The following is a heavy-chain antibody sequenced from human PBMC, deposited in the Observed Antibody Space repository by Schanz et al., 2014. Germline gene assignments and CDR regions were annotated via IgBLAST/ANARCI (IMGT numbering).Heavy chain of an antibody. D-gene: IGHD3-10*01. CDR1: GFMFEDYD. J-gene: IGHJ5*02. CDR2: ISWNGGTK. CDR3: AREGTVIRGLSGWFDP. V-gene: IGHV3-9*01. Sequence: EEQLVESGGGLVQPGRSLRLSCAASGFMFEDYDMHWVRQAPGKGLEWVSGISWNGGTKDYADSVKGRFTISRDNAKNSLYLQMNGLRPEDTAVYYCAREGTVIRGLSGWFDPWGQGTLVTVSS.